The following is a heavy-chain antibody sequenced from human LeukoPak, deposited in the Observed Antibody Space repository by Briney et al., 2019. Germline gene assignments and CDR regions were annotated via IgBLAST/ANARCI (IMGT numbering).Heavy chain of an antibody. V-gene: IGHV3-48*04. CDR2: VSGSSTTI. D-gene: IGHD2-2*01. J-gene: IGHJ4*02. CDR3: ARVPSSRYFDY. CDR1: GFTFSSYS. Sequence: GGSLRLSCAASGFTFSSYSMNWVRQAPGKGLEWVSYVSGSSTTIYYADSVKGRFTISRDNVKNSLYLQMNSLRAEDTAVYYCARVPSSRYFDYWGQGTLVTVSS.